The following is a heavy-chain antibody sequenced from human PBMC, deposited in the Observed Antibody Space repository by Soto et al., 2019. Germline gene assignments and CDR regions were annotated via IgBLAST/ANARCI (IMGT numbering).Heavy chain of an antibody. CDR3: AHAFGGTSWPNDAFDV. V-gene: IGHV2-5*02. J-gene: IGHJ3*01. D-gene: IGHD3-16*01. CDR1: GFSFSADGVG. Sequence: HITLKESGPTLVKPTQTLTLTCIFSGFSFSADGVGVGWIRQPPGKTLEWLALIYWDDDTRYRPSLKSRLTMHKDTSKNQGVLTMTNLDPLDTATYYCAHAFGGTSWPNDAFDVWGQGTVVSVSS. CDR2: IYWDDDT.